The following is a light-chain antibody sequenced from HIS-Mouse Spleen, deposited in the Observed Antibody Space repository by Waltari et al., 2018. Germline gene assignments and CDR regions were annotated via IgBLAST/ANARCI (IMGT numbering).Light chain of an antibody. CDR2: DVS. CDR3: CSYAGSYTFEVV. V-gene: IGLV2-11*01. J-gene: IGLJ2*01. CDR1: SSDVGGYNY. Sequence: QSALTQPRSVSGSPGQSVTISCTGPSSDVGGYNYVSWYQQHPGNAPKLMIYDVSKRPSGVPDRFSGSKSGNTASLTISGLQAEDEADYYCCSYAGSYTFEVVFGGGTKLTVL.